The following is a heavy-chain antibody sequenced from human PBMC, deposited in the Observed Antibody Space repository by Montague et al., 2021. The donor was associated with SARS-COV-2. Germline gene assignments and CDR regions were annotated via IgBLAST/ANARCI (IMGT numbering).Heavy chain of an antibody. V-gene: IGHV3-66*01. D-gene: IGHD2-2*01. J-gene: IGHJ5*02. CDR2: IYSGGTT. CDR1: GFTVSSNH. CDR3: ARALSFSNWFDP. Sequence: SLRLSCAASGFTVSSNHMSWARQAPGKGLEWVSVIYSGGTTYYADSVKGRFTISRDNSKNTLYLQMNSLRAEDTAVYYCARALSFSNWFDPWGQGTLVTVSS.